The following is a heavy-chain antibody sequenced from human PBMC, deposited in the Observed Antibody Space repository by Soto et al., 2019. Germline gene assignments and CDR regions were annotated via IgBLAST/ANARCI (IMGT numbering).Heavy chain of an antibody. Sequence: VQLVESGGDMVQPGGSLRLSCVASGFTFSTNVLHWVRQAPGKGPEWVAVMSPDGNIKIYTDAVKGRFTISRDNSRNTLCLEMNSLRREDTAIYYCALDKISGHPDYFDDWGQGTLVTVSS. CDR3: ALDKISGHPDYFDD. V-gene: IGHV3-30-3*01. CDR2: MSPDGNIK. D-gene: IGHD1-1*01. J-gene: IGHJ4*02. CDR1: GFTFSTNV.